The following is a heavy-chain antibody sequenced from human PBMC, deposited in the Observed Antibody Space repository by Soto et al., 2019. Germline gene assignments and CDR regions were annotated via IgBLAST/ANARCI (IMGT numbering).Heavy chain of an antibody. CDR3: ANEYSSSTPLYGMDV. CDR1: GFTFSSYA. J-gene: IGHJ6*02. V-gene: IGHV3-30-3*02. D-gene: IGHD6-6*01. Sequence: VQLVESGGGVVQPGRSLRLSCAASGFTFSSYAMHWVRQAPGKGLEWVAVISYDGSNKYYADSVKGRFTISRDNSKNTLYRQMNSLRADDTAVYYCANEYSSSTPLYGMDVWGQGTTVTVSS. CDR2: ISYDGSNK.